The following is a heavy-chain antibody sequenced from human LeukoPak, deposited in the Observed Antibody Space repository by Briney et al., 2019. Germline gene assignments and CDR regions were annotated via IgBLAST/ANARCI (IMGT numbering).Heavy chain of an antibody. Sequence: GRSLRLSCAASGFTFSSYAMHWVRQAPGKGLEWVAVISYDGGNKYYADSVKGRFTISRDNSKNTLYLQMNSLRAEDTAVYYCAAPMVRGVILDYWGQGTLVTVSS. CDR2: ISYDGGNK. J-gene: IGHJ4*02. CDR1: GFTFSSYA. D-gene: IGHD3-10*01. CDR3: AAPMVRGVILDY. V-gene: IGHV3-30*04.